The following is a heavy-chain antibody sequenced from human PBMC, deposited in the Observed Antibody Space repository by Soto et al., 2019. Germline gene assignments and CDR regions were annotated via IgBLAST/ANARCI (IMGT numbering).Heavy chain of an antibody. CDR1: GFTYRNFV. D-gene: IGHD2-21*01. V-gene: IGHV3-23*01. CDR2: IRGTGGET. Sequence: EVQLLESGGGIVQPGVSLRVSCVASGFTYRNFVMSWVRQAPGQGLEWVSAIRGTGGETFYADSVRGRYTISIENSKNKLYLQMNSLRDEDTALYFCAQELGWGVVIPSHDSWGKGTLVTVSS. J-gene: IGHJ4*02. CDR3: AQELGWGVVIPSHDS.